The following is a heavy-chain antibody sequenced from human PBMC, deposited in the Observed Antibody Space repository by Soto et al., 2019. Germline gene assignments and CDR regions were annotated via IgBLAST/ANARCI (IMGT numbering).Heavy chain of an antibody. D-gene: IGHD2-2*01. CDR3: ARDFVEVPSAMYWFES. CDR1: GYTFSRYY. Sequence: QVQLVQSGAEVKKPGASVRLSCKASGYTFSRYYMHWVRQAPGQGLEWMGIINPSGGSTSYAQKFQGRVTMTRDTSTGTVYMDLSGLRPEDTAVYFCARDFVEVPSAMYWFESWGQETLVIVSS. J-gene: IGHJ5*01. V-gene: IGHV1-46*03. CDR2: INPSGGST.